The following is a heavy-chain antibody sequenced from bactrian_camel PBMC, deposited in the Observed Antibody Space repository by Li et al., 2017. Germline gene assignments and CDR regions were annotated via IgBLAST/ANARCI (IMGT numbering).Heavy chain of an antibody. Sequence: QLVESGGGSVRAGGSLRLSCAASGLTYSRHRIGWLRQVPGKGREGVAHFDRDCNTEYADSVKGRFTISKGNANNTLYLQMNSLKPEGTAIYYCAAAKGLPDLLRGGYLSARSYNYWGRGTQVTVS. CDR3: AAAKGLPDLLRGGYLSARSYNY. CDR2: FDRDCNT. CDR1: GLTYSRHR. D-gene: IGHD3*01. J-gene: IGHJ4*01. V-gene: IGHV3S9*01.